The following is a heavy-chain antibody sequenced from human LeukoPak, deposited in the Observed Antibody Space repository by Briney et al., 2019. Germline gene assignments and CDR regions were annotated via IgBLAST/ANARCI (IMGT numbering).Heavy chain of an antibody. CDR1: GVSINTCCYY. CDR2: KSYSGST. D-gene: IGHD5-18*01. V-gene: IGHV4-61*01. CDR3: ARGRSYGFDFDS. J-gene: IGHJ4*02. Sequence: PSETLSLTCDVSGVSINTCCYYWTWIRQPPGKGLEWIGYKSYSGSTRYNSSLRSRLTISLDSSKNQFSLRLTSVPAADTAVYYCARGRSYGFDFDSWGPGTLVIVSS.